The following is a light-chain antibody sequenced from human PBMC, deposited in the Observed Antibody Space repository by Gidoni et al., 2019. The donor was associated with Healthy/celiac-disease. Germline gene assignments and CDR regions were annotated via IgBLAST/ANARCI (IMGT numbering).Light chain of an antibody. CDR1: QSVSSN. V-gene: IGKV3-15*01. CDR2: GAS. CDR3: QQYNNWPPLYT. Sequence: DIVLTQSPATLSVSPGERATLACRASQSVSSNLAWYQQEPGQAPRLLIYGASTRATGIPARFSVSGSGTEFTLTISSLQSEDFAVYYCQQYNNWPPLYTFGQXTKLEIK. J-gene: IGKJ2*01.